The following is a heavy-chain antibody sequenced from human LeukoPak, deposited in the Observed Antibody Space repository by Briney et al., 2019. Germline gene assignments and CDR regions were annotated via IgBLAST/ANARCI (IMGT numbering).Heavy chain of an antibody. CDR2: VYFTGST. J-gene: IGHJ4*02. CDR3: ARWRSSAHYWDS. Sequence: SETLSLTSTVSGGSIISYYWNWIRQPPGKALDWIGYVYFTGSTNYNPSLKRRVTLSIDTSKSQLSLKLSSVTAADTAVYYCARWRSSAHYWDSWGQGTLVTVSS. D-gene: IGHD3-22*01. V-gene: IGHV4-59*13. CDR1: GGSIISYY.